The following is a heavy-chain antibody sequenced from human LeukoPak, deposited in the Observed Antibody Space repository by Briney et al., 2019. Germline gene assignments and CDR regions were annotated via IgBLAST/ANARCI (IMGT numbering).Heavy chain of an antibody. Sequence: PGRSLRLSCAASGFTFSSYAMHWVRQAPGKGLEWVAVISYDGSNKYYADSVKGRFTISRDNSKNTLYLQMNSLRAEDTAVYYCARGFFAGSGFDYWGQGTLVTVSS. J-gene: IGHJ4*02. V-gene: IGHV3-30-3*01. CDR3: ARGFFAGSGFDY. D-gene: IGHD3-10*01. CDR1: GFTFSSYA. CDR2: ISYDGSNK.